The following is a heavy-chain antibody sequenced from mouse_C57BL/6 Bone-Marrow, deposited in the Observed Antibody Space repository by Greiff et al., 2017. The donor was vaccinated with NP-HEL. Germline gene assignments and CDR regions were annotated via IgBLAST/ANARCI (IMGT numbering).Heavy chain of an antibody. Sequence: EVKLMESGGGLVQPGGSLKLSCAASGFTFSDYYMYWVRQTPEKRLEWVAYLSNGGGSTSYPDTVKGRFTISRDNAKNTLYLQMSRLKSDDTAMYYCARQGLYAMDYWGQGTSVTVSS. V-gene: IGHV5-12*01. CDR3: ARQGLYAMDY. CDR1: GFTFSDYY. CDR2: LSNGGGST. J-gene: IGHJ4*01. D-gene: IGHD3-1*01.